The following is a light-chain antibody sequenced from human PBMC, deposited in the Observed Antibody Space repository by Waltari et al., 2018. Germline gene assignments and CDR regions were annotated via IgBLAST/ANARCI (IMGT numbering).Light chain of an antibody. Sequence: QMTQYPSSLSASVGDRVTITCPASQVISNYLNWYQQKPGKAPKLLIYDASNLETGVPARFSGSGSGTDFTFTISSLQPEDIATYYCQQYDNLPRTFGQGTKVEIK. CDR2: DAS. J-gene: IGKJ1*01. CDR3: QQYDNLPRT. CDR1: QVISNY. V-gene: IGKV1-33*01.